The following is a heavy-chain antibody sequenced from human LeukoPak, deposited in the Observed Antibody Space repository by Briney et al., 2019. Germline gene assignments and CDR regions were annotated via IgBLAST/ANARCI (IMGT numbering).Heavy chain of an antibody. V-gene: IGHV1-69*04. CDR3: ARGLREYYYDSSGYQSDY. CDR1: GGTFSSYA. D-gene: IGHD3-22*01. CDR2: IIPILGIA. Sequence: SVKVSCKASGGTFSSYAISWVRQAPGQGLEWMGRIIPILGIANYAQKFQGRVTITADKSTSTAYMELSSLRSEDTAVYYCARGLREYYYDSSGYQSDYLGQGTLVTVSS. J-gene: IGHJ4*02.